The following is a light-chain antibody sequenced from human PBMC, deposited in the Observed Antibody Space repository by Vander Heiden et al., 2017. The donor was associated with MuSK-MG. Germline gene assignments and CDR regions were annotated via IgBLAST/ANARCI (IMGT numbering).Light chain of an antibody. CDR2: GAS. CDR3: QQYGSSPRT. CDR1: QSVSNTY. J-gene: IGKJ1*01. V-gene: IGKV3-20*01. Sequence: EIVLTQSPGTLSLSPGETATLSCRASQSVSNTYLAWYQQKPGQAPSLLIYGASTRATGIPDRFSGSESGTDFTLTISRLEPEDFAVYYCQQYGSSPRTFGQGTKVEIK.